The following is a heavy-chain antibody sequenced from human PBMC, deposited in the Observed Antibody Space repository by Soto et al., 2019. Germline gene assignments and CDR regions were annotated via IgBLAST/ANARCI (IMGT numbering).Heavy chain of an antibody. CDR1: DGSIRSSSYY. Sequence: SETLSLTSTVSDGSIRSSSYYWGWIRQPPGKGLEWIGEINHSGSTNYNPSLKSRVTISVDTSKNQFSLKLSSVTAADTAVYFFARGSMGFGSGSSEDYWGQGTLVTVSS. J-gene: IGHJ4*02. V-gene: IGHV4-39*07. CDR3: ARGSMGFGSGSSEDY. CDR2: INHSGST. D-gene: IGHD3-10*01.